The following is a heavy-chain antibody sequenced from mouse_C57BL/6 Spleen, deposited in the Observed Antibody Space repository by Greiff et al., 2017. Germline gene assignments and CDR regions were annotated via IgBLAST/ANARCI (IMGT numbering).Heavy chain of an antibody. CDR1: GYSITSGYY. CDR3: ASSTMVTYYFDY. J-gene: IGHJ2*01. Sequence: EVKLMESGPGLVKPSQSLSLTCSVTGYSITSGYYWNWIRQFPGNKLEWMGYISYDGSNNYNPSLKNRISITRDTSKNQFFLKLNTVTTEDTATYYCASSTMVTYYFDYWGQGTTLTVSS. D-gene: IGHD2-2*01. CDR2: ISYDGSN. V-gene: IGHV3-6*01.